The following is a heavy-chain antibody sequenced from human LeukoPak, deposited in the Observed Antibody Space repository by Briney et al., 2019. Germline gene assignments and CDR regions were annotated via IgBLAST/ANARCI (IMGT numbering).Heavy chain of an antibody. D-gene: IGHD6-13*01. J-gene: IGHJ5*02. CDR3: ARRGAYSSSWYEGYNWFDP. CDR1: GGSFSGYY. Sequence: SETLSLTCAVYGGSFSGYYWSWIRQPPGKGLEWIGEINHSGSTNYNPSLKSRVTISVDTSKNQFSLKLSSVTAADTAVYYCARRGAYSSSWYEGYNWFDPWGQGTLVTVSS. CDR2: INHSGST. V-gene: IGHV4-34*01.